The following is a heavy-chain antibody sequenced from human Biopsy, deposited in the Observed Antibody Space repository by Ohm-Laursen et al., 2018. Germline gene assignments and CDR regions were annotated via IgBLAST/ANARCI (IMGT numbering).Heavy chain of an antibody. CDR1: GFTFSDYY. J-gene: IGHJ6*02. Sequence: SLRLSCAASGFTFSDYYMNWIRQAPGKGLEWVSFITSTGGTVYADSVKGRFTISRDNADNSLHLQMKSLRAEDTAVYYCARELGNGMDVWGQGTPVTVSS. V-gene: IGHV3-11*01. CDR2: ITSTGGTV. CDR3: ARELGNGMDV.